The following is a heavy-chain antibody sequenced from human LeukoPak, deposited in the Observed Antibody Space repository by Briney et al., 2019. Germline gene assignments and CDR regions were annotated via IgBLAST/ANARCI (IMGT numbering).Heavy chain of an antibody. V-gene: IGHV3-9*01. D-gene: IGHD2-2*01. CDR2: ISWNSGSI. CDR1: GFTFDDYA. CDR3: ARGSPLGYCSCTSCYLV. Sequence: GGSLRLSCAASGFTFDDYAMHWVRQAPGKGLEWVSGISWNSGSIGYADSVKGRFTISRNNAKNSLYLQMNSLRDEDTAVYYCARGSPLGYCSCTSCYLVWGQGTLVTVSS. J-gene: IGHJ4*02.